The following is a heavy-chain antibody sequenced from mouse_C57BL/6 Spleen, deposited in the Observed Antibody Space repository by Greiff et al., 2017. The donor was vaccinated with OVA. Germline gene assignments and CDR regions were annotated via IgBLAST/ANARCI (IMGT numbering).Heavy chain of an antibody. D-gene: IGHD2-1*01. J-gene: IGHJ2*01. CDR3: ARGYGNFRRDFDY. CDR1: GYAFSSYW. V-gene: IGHV1-80*01. CDR2: IYPGDGDT. Sequence: VQLVVSGAELVKPGASVKISCKASGYAFSSYWMNWVKQRPGKGLEWIGQIYPGDGDTNYNGKFKGKATLTADKSSSTAYMQLSSLTSEDSAVYFCARGYGNFRRDFDYWGQGTTLTVSS.